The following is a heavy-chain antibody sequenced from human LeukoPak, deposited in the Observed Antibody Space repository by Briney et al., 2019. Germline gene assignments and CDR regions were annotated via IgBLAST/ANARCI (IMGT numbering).Heavy chain of an antibody. V-gene: IGHV1-69*04. J-gene: IGHJ4*02. D-gene: IGHD6-13*01. Sequence: SVKVSCKASGGTFSSYAISWVRQAPEQGLEWMGRIIPILGIANYAQKFQGRVTITADKSTSTAYMELSGLRSEDTAVYYCARVTYSSSKRELYYFDYWGQGTLVTVSS. CDR2: IIPILGIA. CDR1: GGTFSSYA. CDR3: ARVTYSSSKRELYYFDY.